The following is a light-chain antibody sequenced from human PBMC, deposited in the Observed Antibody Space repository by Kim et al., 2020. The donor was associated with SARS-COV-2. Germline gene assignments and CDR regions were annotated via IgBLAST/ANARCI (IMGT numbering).Light chain of an antibody. CDR2: YDS. V-gene: IGLV3-21*04. J-gene: IGLJ2*01. CDR1: RIGRKS. Sequence: PGETHRGSSGGNRIGRKSVHWYQQQPGQAPVLVLYYDSDRPSGIPERFSGSNSGNTATLTISRVEAGDEADYYCQVWDSSSDHRVVFGGGTKLTVL. CDR3: QVWDSSSDHRVV.